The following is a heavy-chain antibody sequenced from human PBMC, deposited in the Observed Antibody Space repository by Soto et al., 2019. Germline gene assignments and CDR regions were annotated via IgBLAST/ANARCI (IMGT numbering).Heavy chain of an antibody. V-gene: IGHV1-18*01. Sequence: QVNLVQSGAEVKKPGASVKVSCKASGYTFTSYGITWVRQAPGQGLEWMGWISAHNGNTDYAQKLQGRVIVTRDTSTSRAYMELRSVISDDAAVYYCARGRYGDYWGQGALVTVSS. CDR1: GYTFTSYG. J-gene: IGHJ4*02. CDR3: ARGRYGDY. D-gene: IGHD1-1*01. CDR2: ISAHNGNT.